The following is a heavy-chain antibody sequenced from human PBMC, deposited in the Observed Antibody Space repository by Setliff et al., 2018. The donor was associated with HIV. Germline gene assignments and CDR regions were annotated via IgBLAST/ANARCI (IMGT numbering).Heavy chain of an antibody. CDR2: IYYTGTT. D-gene: IGHD6-13*01. CDR3: ARHSDSSSWPPGGYYHYMDV. CDR1: GGSISSSSYY. V-gene: IGHV4-39*01. Sequence: SETLSLTCTVSGGSISSSSYYWGWIRLPPGKGLELIGSIYYTGTTYYHPSLESRVTLSVDMSRNQFSLRLTSVTAADTGVYYCARHSDSSSWPPGGYYHYMDVWGKGTTVTVSS. J-gene: IGHJ6*03.